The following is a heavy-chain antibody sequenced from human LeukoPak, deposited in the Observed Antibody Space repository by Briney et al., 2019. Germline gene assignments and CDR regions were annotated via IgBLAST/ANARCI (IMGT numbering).Heavy chain of an antibody. CDR1: GFTFSDYD. CDR2: LSSDGRNH. V-gene: IGHV3-30*18. J-gene: IGHJ3*02. CDR3: AKVRKGVGAFDI. D-gene: IGHD3-16*01. Sequence: PGGSLRLSCVASGFTFSDYDMHWVRQAPGKGLEWVAVLSSDGRNHYYADSVKGRFTISRDSSKNTLNLQMDSLRTEDTAVYYCAKVRKGVGAFDIWGQGIMVTVSS.